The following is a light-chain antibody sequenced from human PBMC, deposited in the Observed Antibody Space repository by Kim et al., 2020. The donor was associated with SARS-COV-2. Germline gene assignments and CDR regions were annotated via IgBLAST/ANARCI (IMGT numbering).Light chain of an antibody. J-gene: IGLJ2*01. Sequence: SSELTQDPAVSVALGQTVRITCQGDSLRSYYATWYQQKPGQAPIVVIYGKNNRPSGLPDRFSGSSSGNTASLTITGTQAGDEADYYCNSRDSSDNVVFGG. CDR3: NSRDSSDNVV. V-gene: IGLV3-19*01. CDR2: GKN. CDR1: SLRSYY.